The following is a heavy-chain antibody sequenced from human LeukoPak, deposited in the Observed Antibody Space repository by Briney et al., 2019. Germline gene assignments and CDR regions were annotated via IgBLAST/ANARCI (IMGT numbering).Heavy chain of an antibody. J-gene: IGHJ5*02. V-gene: IGHV5-51*01. CDR1: GYIFSNYW. D-gene: IGHD2-2*01. CDR3: ASMGCSSTSCPENWFDP. Sequence: GESLKISCRGSGYIFSNYWIAWVRQMPGQGLEWIGVIYPADSDTKYSPSFQGQVTISADKSISTAYLQWSSLKASDTAMYYCASMGCSSTSCPENWFDPWGQGTLVTVSS. CDR2: IYPADSDT.